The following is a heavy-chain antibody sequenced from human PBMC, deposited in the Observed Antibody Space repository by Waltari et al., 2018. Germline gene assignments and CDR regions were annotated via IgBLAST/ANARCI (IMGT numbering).Heavy chain of an antibody. J-gene: IGHJ3*02. Sequence: EVQLVQSGAEVKKPGATVKISCKVSGYTFTDYYMHWVQQAPGKGLEWMGLVDPEDGETIYAEKFQGRVTMTRDTSISTAYMELSRLRSDDTAVYYCAREPSRRNAFDIWGQGTMVTVSS. D-gene: IGHD2-2*01. CDR2: VDPEDGET. CDR1: GYTFTDYY. V-gene: IGHV1-69-2*01. CDR3: AREPSRRNAFDI.